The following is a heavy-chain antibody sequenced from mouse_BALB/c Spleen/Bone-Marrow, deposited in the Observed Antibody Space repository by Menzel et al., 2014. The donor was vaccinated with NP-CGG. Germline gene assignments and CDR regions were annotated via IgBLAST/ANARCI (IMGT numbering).Heavy chain of an antibody. J-gene: IGHJ2*01. CDR3: ARDYYGSSYDY. D-gene: IGHD1-1*01. CDR1: GYASSSSW. V-gene: IGHV1-82*01. CDR2: IYPGDGDT. Sequence: VQLQQSGPELVKPGASVKISCKASGYASSSSWMNWVKQRPGQGLEWIGRIYPGDGDTNYNGKFKGKATLTSDKSSSTAYMQLSSLTSVDSAVYFCARDYYGSSYDYWGQGTTLTVSS.